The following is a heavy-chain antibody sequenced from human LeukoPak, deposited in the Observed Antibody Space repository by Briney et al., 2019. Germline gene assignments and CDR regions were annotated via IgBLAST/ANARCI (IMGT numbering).Heavy chain of an antibody. V-gene: IGHV4-38-2*02. D-gene: IGHD2-15*01. CDR3: ARVVASTSIDS. Sequence: PSETLSLTCTVSGYSINSGYFRGWVRQPPGKGPEWIGSIFHTGDVYYNPSLRSRVTISVDTSRNQVSLKVTSVTAADTALYYCARVVASTSIDSWGQGILVTVPS. CDR2: IFHTGDV. CDR1: GYSINSGYF. J-gene: IGHJ4*02.